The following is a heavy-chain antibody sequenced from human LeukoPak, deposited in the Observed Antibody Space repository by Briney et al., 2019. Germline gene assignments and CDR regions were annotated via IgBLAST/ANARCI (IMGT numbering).Heavy chain of an antibody. D-gene: IGHD4-17*01. J-gene: IGHJ4*02. CDR1: AFTFRTYW. CDR2: IKPDGSEK. V-gene: IGHV3-7*01. Sequence: GGCLRLSCAASAFTFRTYWMSWVRQAPGKGLEWVAMIKPDGSEKYYVDSVKGRFTISRDNSKNTLYLQMNSLRAEDTAVYYCAKEGSSTVTFFFDYWGQGTLVTVSS. CDR3: AKEGSSTVTFFFDY.